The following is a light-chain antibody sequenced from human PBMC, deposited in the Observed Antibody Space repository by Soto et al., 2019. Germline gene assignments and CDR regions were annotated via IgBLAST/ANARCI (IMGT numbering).Light chain of an antibody. J-gene: IGKJ1*01. CDR2: AAS. V-gene: IGKV1-39*01. CDR3: QQSYSTPPT. CDR1: QSISSY. Sequence: DIQVTQSPSSLSASVGDRDTITCRASQSISSYLNWYQQKPGKAPKLLIYAASSLQSGVPSRFSGSGSWTDFTLTISSLQPEDFATYYCQQSYSTPPTFGQGTKVEIK.